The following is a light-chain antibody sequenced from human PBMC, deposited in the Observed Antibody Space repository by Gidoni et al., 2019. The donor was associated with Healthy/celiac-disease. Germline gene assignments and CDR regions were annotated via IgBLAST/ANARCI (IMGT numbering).Light chain of an antibody. CDR2: EVS. CDR3: SSYTSSSTVV. J-gene: IGLJ2*01. Sequence: QSALTQPASVSGSPGPSITLSCTGTSSDVGGYNYVSWYQQHPGKAPKLMIYEVSKRPSGVSNRFAGSKSGNTASLTISGLQAEDEADYYGSSYTSSSTVVFGGGTKLTXL. V-gene: IGLV2-14*01. CDR1: SSDVGGYNY.